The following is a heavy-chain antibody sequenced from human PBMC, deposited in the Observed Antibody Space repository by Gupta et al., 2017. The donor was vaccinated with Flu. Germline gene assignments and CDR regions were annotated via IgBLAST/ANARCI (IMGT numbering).Heavy chain of an antibody. J-gene: IGHJ2*01. CDR3: ARMSGYSYAGYFDL. V-gene: IGHV4-39*01. CDR2: IYYSGST. D-gene: IGHD5-18*01. Sequence: QLQLQESGPGLVKPSETLSLTCTVSGGSISSGSYYWGWIRQPPGKGLEWIGSIYYSGSTYYNPSLKSRVTISVDTSKNQFSLKLSSVTAADTAVYYCARMSGYSYAGYFDLWGRGTLVTVSS. CDR1: GGSISSGSYY.